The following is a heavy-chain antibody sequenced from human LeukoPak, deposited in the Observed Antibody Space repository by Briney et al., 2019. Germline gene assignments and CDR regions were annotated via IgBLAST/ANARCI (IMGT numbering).Heavy chain of an antibody. CDR3: VADFWADKDY. CDR1: GFSLTNFGFG. J-gene: IGHJ4*02. CDR2: LWNTGINK. Sequence: QSGGSLRLSCAASGFSLTNFGFGMHWIRQAPGKGLEWVAFLWNTGINKNYADSVQGRFTISRDNSKNTLFLDMNSLRTDDTGVYYCVADFWADKDYWGQGTLVTVSS. V-gene: IGHV3-30*02. D-gene: IGHD3-3*01.